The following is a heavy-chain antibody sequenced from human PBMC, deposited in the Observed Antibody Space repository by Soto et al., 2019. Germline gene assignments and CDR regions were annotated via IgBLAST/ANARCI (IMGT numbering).Heavy chain of an antibody. CDR2: INIYNGKT. CDR3: ARENWKEYPNDY. V-gene: IGHV1-18*01. J-gene: IGHJ4*02. D-gene: IGHD1-1*01. CDR1: GYTFNRYG. Sequence: QVQLVQSGAEVKEPGASVKVSCKASGYTFNRYGVSWVRQAPGQGLEWMGWINIYNGKTDYAQKFQGRVSVTTDTSTTTVYMELRSLRSDDTAVYYCARENWKEYPNDYWGQGTLVTVSS.